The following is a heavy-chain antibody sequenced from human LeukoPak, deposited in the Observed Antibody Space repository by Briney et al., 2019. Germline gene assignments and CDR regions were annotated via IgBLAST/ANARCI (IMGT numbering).Heavy chain of an antibody. CDR1: GYTFTSYA. D-gene: IGHD5-18*01. V-gene: IGHV1-18*01. J-gene: IGHJ6*04. CDR2: ISAYNGNT. CDR3: ARDDGYSYQTQPLDV. Sequence: ASVKVSCKASGYTFTSYAMNWVRQAPGQGLEWMGWISAYNGNTNYAQKLQGRVTMTTDTSTSTAYMELRSLRSDDTAVYYCARDDGYSYQTQPLDVWGKGTTVTVSS.